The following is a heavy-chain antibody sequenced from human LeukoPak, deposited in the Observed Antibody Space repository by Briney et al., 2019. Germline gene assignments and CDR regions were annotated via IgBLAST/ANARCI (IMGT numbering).Heavy chain of an antibody. V-gene: IGHV3-23*01. Sequence: GGSLRLSCAAPGFIFNKYAMTWVRQAPGKGLEWVASTIVSGARTYYADSVKGRFTLFRDNSKNTLFLYMDNLRADDTALYYCTKDPNGDYIGAFDMWGPGTMVTVSS. CDR2: TIVSGART. CDR3: TKDPNGDYIGAFDM. CDR1: GFIFNKYA. J-gene: IGHJ3*02. D-gene: IGHD4-17*01.